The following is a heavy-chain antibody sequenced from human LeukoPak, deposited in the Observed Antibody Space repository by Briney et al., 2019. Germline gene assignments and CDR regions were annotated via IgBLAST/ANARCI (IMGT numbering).Heavy chain of an antibody. V-gene: IGHV4-59*01. J-gene: IGHJ4*02. CDR2: IYYSGST. Sequence: SETLSLTCSVSTDSTNTYYWSWIRQPPGKGLEWIGYIYYSGSTNYNPSLKSRVTISVDTSKNQFSLKLSSVTAADTAVYYCARAPNYYGSGSYPDYWGQGTLVTVSS. CDR1: TDSTNTYY. CDR3: ARAPNYYGSGSYPDY. D-gene: IGHD3-10*01.